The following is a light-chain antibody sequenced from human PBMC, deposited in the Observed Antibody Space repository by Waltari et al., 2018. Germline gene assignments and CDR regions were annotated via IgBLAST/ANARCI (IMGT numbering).Light chain of an antibody. CDR2: EVT. J-gene: IGLJ1*01. CDR1: NSDVGAYNY. CDR3: SSYAHNNHFV. Sequence: QSVLTQPPSATGSPGQSVTIPCTGTNSDVGAYNYVSWYQPHPGKVPKLLIYEVTKRPSGVPDRFSGSKSGNTASLTVSGLQADDEADYYCSSYAHNNHFVFGTGTKVTVL. V-gene: IGLV2-8*01.